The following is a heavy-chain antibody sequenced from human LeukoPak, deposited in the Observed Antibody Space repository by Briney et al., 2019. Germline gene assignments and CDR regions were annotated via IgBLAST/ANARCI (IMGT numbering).Heavy chain of an antibody. Sequence: PGGSLRLSCAASGFNVTTNYMSWVRQAPGKGLMWRSVIYSGGGSNYAESVKGRFTISRDTSKNTLFLQMNNLRAEDTAVYYGARVAYSSGWYRNWGQGTLVTVSS. CDR3: ARVAYSSGWYRN. V-gene: IGHV3-66*01. D-gene: IGHD6-19*01. CDR2: IYSGGGS. CDR1: GFNVTTNY. J-gene: IGHJ4*02.